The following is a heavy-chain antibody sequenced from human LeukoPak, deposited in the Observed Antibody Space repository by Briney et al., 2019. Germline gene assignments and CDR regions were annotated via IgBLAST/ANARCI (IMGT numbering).Heavy chain of an antibody. V-gene: IGHV1-8*01. Sequence: ASVKVSCKASGYTFTSYDINWVRQATGQGLEWMGWMNPNSGNTGYAQKFQGRVTMTRNTSISTAYMELSSLRSEDTAVYYCARLRPVAAAGTGAFDYWGQGTLVTVSS. CDR2: MNPNSGNT. J-gene: IGHJ4*02. CDR1: GYTFTSYD. D-gene: IGHD6-13*01. CDR3: ARLRPVAAAGTGAFDY.